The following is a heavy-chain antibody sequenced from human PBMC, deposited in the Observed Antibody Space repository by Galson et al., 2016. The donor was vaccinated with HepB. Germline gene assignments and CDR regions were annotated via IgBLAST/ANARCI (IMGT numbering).Heavy chain of an antibody. CDR2: ISPSTTHI. CDR1: GLIVSNYY. V-gene: IGHV3-11*06. Sequence: SLRLSCAASGLIVSNYYMSWIRQAPGKGLEWVAYISPSTTHINYADSVMGRFTVSRDNAKNSLYLQMNSLGAEDTAVYYCASPSGRYSIHTFDLWGQGTMVTVSS. CDR3: ASPSGRYSIHTFDL. J-gene: IGHJ3*01. D-gene: IGHD1-26*01.